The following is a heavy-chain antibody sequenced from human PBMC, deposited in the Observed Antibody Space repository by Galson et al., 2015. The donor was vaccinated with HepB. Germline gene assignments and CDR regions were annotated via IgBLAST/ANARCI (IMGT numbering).Heavy chain of an antibody. V-gene: IGHV3-30*18. CDR3: AKEVLTGTTFYYGMDV. Sequence: SLRLSCAASGFTFSSYGMHWVRQAPGKGLEWVAVISYDGSNKYYADSVKGRFTISRDNSKNTLYLQMNSLRAEDTAVYYCAKEVLTGTTFYYGMDVWGQGTTVTVSS. CDR1: GFTFSSYG. D-gene: IGHD1-7*01. CDR2: ISYDGSNK. J-gene: IGHJ6*02.